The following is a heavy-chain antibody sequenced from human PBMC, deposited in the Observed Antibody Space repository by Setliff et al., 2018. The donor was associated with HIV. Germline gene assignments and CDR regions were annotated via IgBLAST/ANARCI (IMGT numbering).Heavy chain of an antibody. CDR1: GGSISSYY. CDR3: ARAAGYSSSWPHYYYYYMDV. V-gene: IGHV4-59*01. Sequence: PSETLSLTCTVSGGSISSYYWSWIRQPPGKGLEWIGYIYYSGSTNYNPSLKSRVTISVDTSKNQFSLKLSSVAAADTAVYYSARAAGYSSSWPHYYYYYMDVWGKGTTVTVSS. D-gene: IGHD6-13*01. CDR2: IYYSGST. J-gene: IGHJ6*03.